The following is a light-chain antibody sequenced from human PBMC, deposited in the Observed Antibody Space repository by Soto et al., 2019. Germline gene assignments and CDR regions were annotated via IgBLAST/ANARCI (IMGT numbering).Light chain of an antibody. J-gene: IGKJ4*01. V-gene: IGKV3-15*01. Sequence: ELVMTQSPATLSVSPGERATLSCRASQSVSSNLAWYQQKPGQAPRLLIYSASTRTTGIPARFSCSGSGTEFTLTISSLQFEDFAVYYCKQYNNWPPLTFGGGTKVEIK. CDR1: QSVSSN. CDR2: SAS. CDR3: KQYNNWPPLT.